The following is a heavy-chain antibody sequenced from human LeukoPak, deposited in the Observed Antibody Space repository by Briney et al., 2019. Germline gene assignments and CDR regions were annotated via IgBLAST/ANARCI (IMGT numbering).Heavy chain of an antibody. J-gene: IGHJ4*02. CDR3: ARGGSYVHY. D-gene: IGHD1-26*01. CDR2: INSGGSAI. V-gene: IGHV3-48*03. Sequence: GGSLRLSCEASGFXFNSYEINWVRQAPGKGLEWLSYINSGGSAIYYADSVKGRFTISRDNAKNSLYLQMNSLRADDTAVYYCARGGSYVHYWGQGTLVTVSS. CDR1: GFXFNSYE.